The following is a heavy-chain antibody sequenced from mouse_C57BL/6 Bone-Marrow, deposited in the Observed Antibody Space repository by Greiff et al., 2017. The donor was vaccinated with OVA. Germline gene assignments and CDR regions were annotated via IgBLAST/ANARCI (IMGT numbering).Heavy chain of an antibody. CDR3: ARQIYGSSHLDY. J-gene: IGHJ2*01. CDR2: ISNGGGST. Sequence: DVMLVESGGGLVQPGGSLKLSCAASGFTFSDYYMYWVRQTPEKRLEWVAYISNGGGSTYYPDTVKGRFTISRDNAKNTLYLQMSRLKSEDTAMYYCARQIYGSSHLDYWGQGTTLTVSS. D-gene: IGHD1-1*01. V-gene: IGHV5-12*01. CDR1: GFTFSDYY.